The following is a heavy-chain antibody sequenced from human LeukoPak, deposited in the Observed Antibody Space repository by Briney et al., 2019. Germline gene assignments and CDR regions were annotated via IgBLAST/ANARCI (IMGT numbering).Heavy chain of an antibody. J-gene: IGHJ6*02. CDR3: ARLWGGYCSGGSCPLRTTLYYGMDV. D-gene: IGHD2-15*01. V-gene: IGHV5-51*01. CDR1: GYRFTSYW. CDR2: FYPGDSDT. Sequence: GGSLQISCQGSGYRFTSYWIGWVRQLPGKGLGGMGIFYPGDSDTRYSPSFQGQVTISADKSISTAYLQWSSLKASDTAMYYCARLWGGYCSGGSCPLRTTLYYGMDVWGQGTTVTVSS.